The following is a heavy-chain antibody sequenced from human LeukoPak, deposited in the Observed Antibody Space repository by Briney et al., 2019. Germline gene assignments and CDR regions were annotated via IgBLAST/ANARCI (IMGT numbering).Heavy chain of an antibody. D-gene: IGHD3-9*01. CDR1: GYSFADYY. Sequence: ASVKVSCTTSGYSFADYYMHWVRQAPGQGLEWMGWINPNSGGTSSAQNFQVRVTMTRDTSITTLYMDMRWLTSEDTAIYYCARADRLHWGPYLTGPWGLGTLVTVSS. CDR3: ARADRLHWGPYLTGP. CDR2: INPNSGGT. V-gene: IGHV1-2*02. J-gene: IGHJ5*02.